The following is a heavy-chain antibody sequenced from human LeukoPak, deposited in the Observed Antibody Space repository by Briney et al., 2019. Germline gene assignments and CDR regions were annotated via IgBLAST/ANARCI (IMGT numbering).Heavy chain of an antibody. CDR2: ISGSGGST. V-gene: IGHV3-23*01. J-gene: IGHJ4*02. Sequence: GGSLRLSCVASGFSFTTHAMGWVRQAPGKGLEWVSHISGSGGSTKYSGSVKGRFTISRDNSKNTLYLQINSLRADDTAVYYCARIRIFITFGGVNVRGGLHFDFWGQGNLVTVSS. CDR3: ARIRIFITFGGVNVRGGLHFDF. CDR1: GFSFTTHA. D-gene: IGHD3-16*02.